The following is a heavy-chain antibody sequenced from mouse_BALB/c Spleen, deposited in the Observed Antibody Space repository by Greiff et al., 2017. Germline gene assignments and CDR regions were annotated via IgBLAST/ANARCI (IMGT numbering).Heavy chain of an antibody. CDR3: ARGYDYDFAY. D-gene: IGHD2-4*01. CDR2: IYPGDGDT. Sequence: QVQLKQSGAELARPGASVKLSCKASGYTFTSYWMQWVKQRPGQGLEWIGAIYPGDGDTRYTQKFKGKATLTADKSSSTAYMQLSSLASEDSAVYYCARGYDYDFAYWGQGTLVTVSA. V-gene: IGHV1-87*01. J-gene: IGHJ3*01. CDR1: GYTFTSYW.